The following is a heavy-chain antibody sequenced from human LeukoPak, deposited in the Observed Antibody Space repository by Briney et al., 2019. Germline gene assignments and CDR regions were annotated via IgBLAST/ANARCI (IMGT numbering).Heavy chain of an antibody. Sequence: GGSLRLSCAASGFTFSSYSMNWVRQAPGKGLEWVSSISSSSSYICYADSVKGRFTISRDNAKNSLYLQMNSLRAEDTAVYYCAGRPSDYSGNWGQGTLVTVSS. J-gene: IGHJ4*02. D-gene: IGHD4-11*01. CDR3: AGRPSDYSGN. CDR2: ISSSSSYI. CDR1: GFTFSSYS. V-gene: IGHV3-21*01.